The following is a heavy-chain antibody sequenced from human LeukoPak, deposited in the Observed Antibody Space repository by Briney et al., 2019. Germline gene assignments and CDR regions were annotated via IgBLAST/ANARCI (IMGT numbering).Heavy chain of an antibody. CDR1: GYTFTSYG. V-gene: IGHV1-18*01. CDR2: ISAYNGNT. J-gene: IGHJ6*02. CDR3: ASEGSGYYDLWSGYYTTYYGMDV. D-gene: IGHD3-3*01. Sequence: GASVKVSCKASGYTFTSYGISWVRQAPGQGLEWMGWISAYNGNTNYAQKLQGRVTMTTDTSTSTAYMELRSLRSDDTAVYYCASEGSGYYDLWSGYYTTYYGMDVWGQGTTVTVSS.